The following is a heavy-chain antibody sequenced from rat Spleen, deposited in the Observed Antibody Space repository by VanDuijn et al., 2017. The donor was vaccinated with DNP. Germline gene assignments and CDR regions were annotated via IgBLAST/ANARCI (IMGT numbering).Heavy chain of an antibody. CDR1: GFTFSNFY. J-gene: IGHJ3*01. D-gene: IGHD3-1*01. V-gene: IGHV5-25*01. CDR2: VNTGGGIT. Sequence: EVHLVESGGGLVQPGGSLKLSCAASGFTFSNFYMAWVRQTPERGLEWVASVNTGGGITYYRDSVKGRFIVSRDNAKSTLDLQMDSLRSEDTATYYCVRRGGKGLFSKWGQGTLVTVSS. CDR3: VRRGGKGLFSK.